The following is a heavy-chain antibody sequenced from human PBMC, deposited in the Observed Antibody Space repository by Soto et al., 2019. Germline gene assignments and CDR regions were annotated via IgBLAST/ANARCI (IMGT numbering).Heavy chain of an antibody. CDR2: IYYSGST. CDR1: GGSISSGDYY. V-gene: IGHV4-30-4*01. J-gene: IGHJ4*02. Sequence: QVQLQESGPGLVKPSQTLSLTCTVSGGSISSGDYYWSWIRQPPGKGLEWIGYIYYSGSTYYNPSRTGRVSIAVDTSKNQFSLKLSSVTAADTAVYYCASYTIFGVVTYFDYWGQGTLVTVSS. D-gene: IGHD3-3*01. CDR3: ASYTIFGVVTYFDY.